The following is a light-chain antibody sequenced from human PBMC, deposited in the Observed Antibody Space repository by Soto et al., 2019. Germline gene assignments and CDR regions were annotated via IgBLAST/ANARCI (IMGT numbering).Light chain of an antibody. CDR2: KAS. CDR1: QSISSW. CDR3: QQYNNYALT. V-gene: IGKV1-5*03. J-gene: IGKJ4*01. Sequence: DIQMTQSPSTLSASVGDRVTITCRASQSISSWLAWYQQKPGKAPNLLIYKASSLQSGVPLRFSGSGSGTEFNITISSLQPDDFASYYCQQYNNYALTFGGGTKVEIK.